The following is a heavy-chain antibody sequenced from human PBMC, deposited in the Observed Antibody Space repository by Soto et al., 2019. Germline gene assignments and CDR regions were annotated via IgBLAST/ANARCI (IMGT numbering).Heavy chain of an antibody. J-gene: IGHJ4*02. CDR1: GYTFISYG. CDR2: INAASGNT. V-gene: IGHV1-3*01. D-gene: IGHD2-2*01. CDR3: AKGGSSSSSSVDY. Sequence: QVQLVQSGAEVKKPGASVNISCKASGYTFISYGIHWVRQVPGQRPEWMGWINAASGNTKYSQNLQGRVTITRDTPANTAYMELISLSSEDTAVYYFAKGGSSSSSSVDYWCQGTLVTVSS.